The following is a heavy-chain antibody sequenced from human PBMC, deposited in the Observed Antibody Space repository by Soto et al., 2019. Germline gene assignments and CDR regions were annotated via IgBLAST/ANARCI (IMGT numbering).Heavy chain of an antibody. CDR3: AKGAANYYYYGMDV. J-gene: IGHJ6*02. V-gene: IGHV3-30*18. CDR1: GFTFSSYG. D-gene: IGHD6-13*01. Sequence: PGGSLRLSCAASGFTFSSYGMHWVRRAPGKGLEWVAVISYDGSNKYYADSVKGRFTISRDNSKNTLYLQMNSLRAEDTAVYYCAKGAANYYYYGMDVWGQGTTVTVSS. CDR2: ISYDGSNK.